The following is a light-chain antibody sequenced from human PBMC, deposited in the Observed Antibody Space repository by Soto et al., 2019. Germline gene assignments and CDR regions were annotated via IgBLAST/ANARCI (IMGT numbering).Light chain of an antibody. J-gene: IGKJ1*01. V-gene: IGKV3-20*01. CDR3: HQRQSWPRT. Sequence: EIVLTQSPGTLSLSPGERPTLSCSASQSVSSSYLAWYQQKPGQAPRLLIYGASSRAAGIPARFSASGSGTDFTLTISDVQPEDFALYYCHQRQSWPRTFGQGTKVDIK. CDR2: GAS. CDR1: QSVSSSY.